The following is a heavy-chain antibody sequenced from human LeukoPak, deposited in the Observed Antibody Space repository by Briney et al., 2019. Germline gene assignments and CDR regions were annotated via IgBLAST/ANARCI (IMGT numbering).Heavy chain of an antibody. D-gene: IGHD5-24*01. V-gene: IGHV3-66*02. CDR2: IYSGGST. CDR3: ARARGRWLLDY. Sequence: GGALRLSCAASGFTVSSNYMSWVRQAPGKGLEGVSVIYSGGSTYYADSVKGRFTISRDNSNNTLYLQMNSLRAEDTAVYYCARARGRWLLDYWGQGTLVTVSS. CDR1: GFTVSSNY. J-gene: IGHJ4*02.